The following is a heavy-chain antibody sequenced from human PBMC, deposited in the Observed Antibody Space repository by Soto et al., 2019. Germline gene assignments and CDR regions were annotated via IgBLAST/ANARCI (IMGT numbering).Heavy chain of an antibody. CDR1: GGSISSYY. V-gene: IGHV4-59*01. J-gene: IGHJ3*02. D-gene: IGHD1-26*01. CDR3: ARVRYSGSYQDAFDI. Sequence: QVQLQESGPGLVKPSETLFLTCTVSGGSISSYYWSWIRQPPGKGLEWIGYIYYSGSTNYNPSLKSRVTISVDTSKNQFSLKLSSVTAADTAVYYCARVRYSGSYQDAFDIWGQGTMVTVSS. CDR2: IYYSGST.